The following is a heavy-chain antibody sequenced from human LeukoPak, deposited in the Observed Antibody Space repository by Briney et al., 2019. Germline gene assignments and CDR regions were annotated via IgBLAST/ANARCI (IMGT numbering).Heavy chain of an antibody. CDR1: GGSISSYY. CDR2: IYSNGNT. J-gene: IGHJ4*02. V-gene: IGHV4-4*07. D-gene: IGHD6-19*01. CDR3: AREYSSGRYFDY. Sequence: SETLSLTRNVSGGSISSYYWSWIRQPAGKGLDWIGRIYSNGNTNYNPSLKSRVTMSVDTSKNQLSLNLSSVTAADTAVYYCAREYSSGRYFDYWGQGTLVTVSS.